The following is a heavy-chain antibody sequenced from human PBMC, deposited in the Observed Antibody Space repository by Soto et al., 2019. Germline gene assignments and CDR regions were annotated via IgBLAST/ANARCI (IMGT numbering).Heavy chain of an antibody. J-gene: IGHJ6*03. D-gene: IGHD2-15*01. CDR1: VFTFDDYA. Sequence: GGSLRLSCAASVFTFDDYAMHWVRQAPGKGLEWVSGISWNSGSIGYADSVKGRFTISGDNAKNSLYLQMNSLRAEDTALYYCAKVAATYYYYYYMDVWGKGTTVTVSS. CDR3: AKVAATYYYYYYMDV. CDR2: ISWNSGSI. V-gene: IGHV3-9*01.